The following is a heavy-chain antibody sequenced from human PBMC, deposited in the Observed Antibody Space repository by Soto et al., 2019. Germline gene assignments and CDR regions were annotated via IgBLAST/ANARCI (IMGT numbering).Heavy chain of an antibody. D-gene: IGHD3-16*01. Sequence: QVQLAQSANEVKKPGASVRVSCKAAGYTFIRYGIAWVRQAPGQGLEGWGWITPYNDYTVYAQKFQGRVSMTADTSTRTVYMKLRGLKSDDTAVYYCARGGYYDNSWGKLSHYGLDVWGQGTSVSVSS. J-gene: IGHJ6*02. CDR3: ARGGYYDNSWGKLSHYGLDV. V-gene: IGHV1-18*01. CDR1: GYTFIRYG. CDR2: ITPYNDYT.